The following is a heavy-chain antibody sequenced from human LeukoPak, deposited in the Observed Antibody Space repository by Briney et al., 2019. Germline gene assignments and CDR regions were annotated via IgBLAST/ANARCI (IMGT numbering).Heavy chain of an antibody. CDR2: LSPMLA. CDR3: ARDREISARPGGWFDP. D-gene: IGHD6-6*01. Sequence: SVKVSCKVVGGTINDFAISWVRQAPGQGLEWMGGLSPMLATYAQKFQGRVTITADESTDTVYMELGSLTSEDTATYFCARDREISARPGGWFDPWGQGTLVTVSS. V-gene: IGHV1-69*13. J-gene: IGHJ5*02. CDR1: GGTINDFA.